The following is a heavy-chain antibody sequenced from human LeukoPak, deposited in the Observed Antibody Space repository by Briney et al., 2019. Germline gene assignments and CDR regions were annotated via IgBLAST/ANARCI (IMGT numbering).Heavy chain of an antibody. D-gene: IGHD1-26*01. CDR2: FSAGGDGT. CDR1: GFTFSGIP. V-gene: IGHV3-23*01. Sequence: GGPLTLSCIASGFTFSGIPMSWARHTPGKGREGLSAFSAGGDGTYYADSLKGRFTISRDNSKNTLYLQMNSLRAEDTAMYYCTKFRGVSWDLLAFDYWGQGALVTVSS. CDR3: TKFRGVSWDLLAFDY. J-gene: IGHJ4*02.